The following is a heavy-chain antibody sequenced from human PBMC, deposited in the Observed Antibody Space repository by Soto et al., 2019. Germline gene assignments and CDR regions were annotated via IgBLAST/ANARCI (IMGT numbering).Heavy chain of an antibody. CDR2: ISGSGGST. CDR1: GFTFSSYS. CDR3: ANSQGDYDFWSGYSRFDY. Sequence: PGGSLRLSCAASGFTFSSYSMSWVRQAPGKGLEWVSAISGSGGSTYYADSVKGRFTISRDNSKNTLYLQMNSLRAEDTAVYYCANSQGDYDFWSGYSRFDYWGQGTLVNVSS. J-gene: IGHJ4*02. D-gene: IGHD3-3*01. V-gene: IGHV3-23*01.